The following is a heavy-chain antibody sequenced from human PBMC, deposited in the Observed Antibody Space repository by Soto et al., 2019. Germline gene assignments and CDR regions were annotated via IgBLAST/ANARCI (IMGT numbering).Heavy chain of an antibody. D-gene: IGHD3-3*01. Sequence: GASVKVSCKASGYTFTSYGTSWVRQAPGQGLEWMGWISAYNGNTDYAQKLQGRVTMTTGTSTSTAYMELRSLRSDDTAVYYCARDGTIFGVVITDNYYYYGMDVWGQGTTVTVSS. CDR3: ARDGTIFGVVITDNYYYYGMDV. CDR2: ISAYNGNT. V-gene: IGHV1-18*01. J-gene: IGHJ6*02. CDR1: GYTFTSYG.